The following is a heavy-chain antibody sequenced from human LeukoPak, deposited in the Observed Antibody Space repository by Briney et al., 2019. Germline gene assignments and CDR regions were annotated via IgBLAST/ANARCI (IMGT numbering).Heavy chain of an antibody. V-gene: IGHV1-2*06. CDR2: INPNSGGI. D-gene: IGHD3-10*01. J-gene: IGHJ5*02. CDR3: ARTSIITMVRGVLIDP. CDR1: GYTFTGYY. Sequence: EASVKVSCKASGYTFTGYYMHWVRQAPGQGLEWMGRINPNSGGINYAQKFQGRVTMTRDTSISTAYMELSRLRSDDTAVYYCARTSIITMVRGVLIDPWGQGTLVTVSS.